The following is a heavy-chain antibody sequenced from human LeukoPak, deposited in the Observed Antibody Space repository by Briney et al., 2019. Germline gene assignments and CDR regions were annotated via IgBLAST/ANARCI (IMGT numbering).Heavy chain of an antibody. CDR3: ARANCSCTSCPDY. D-gene: IGHD2-2*01. CDR1: GFTFSSYS. CDR2: ISSSSSYI. Sequence: PGGSLRLSCAASGFTFSSYSMNWVRQAPGKGLEWVSSISSSSSYIYYADSVKGRFTISRDNAKNSLYLQMNSLRAEDTAVYYCARANCSCTSCPDYWGQGTLVTVSS. J-gene: IGHJ4*02. V-gene: IGHV3-21*01.